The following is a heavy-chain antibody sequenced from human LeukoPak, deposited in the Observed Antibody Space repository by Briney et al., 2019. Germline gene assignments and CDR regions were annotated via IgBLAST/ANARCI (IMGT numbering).Heavy chain of an antibody. D-gene: IGHD3-16*01. V-gene: IGHV3-74*01. CDR1: GFSLSTSW. CDR3: ARLQGITPQPMTEGFDI. CDR2: ISPDGSST. Sequence: PGGSLRLSCAASGFSLSTSWMLRVRQTPGKGLVWLSRISPDGSSTSYADSVKGRFTVSRDIARNTVTLQMNSLRAEDSAVYYCARLQGITPQPMTEGFDIWGQGTMVTVSS. J-gene: IGHJ3*02.